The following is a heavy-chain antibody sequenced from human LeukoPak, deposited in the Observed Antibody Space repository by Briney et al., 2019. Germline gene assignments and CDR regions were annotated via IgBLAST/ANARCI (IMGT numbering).Heavy chain of an antibody. D-gene: IGHD5-24*01. CDR1: GFTFSDHY. CDR2: ISSSGSTT. V-gene: IGHV3-11*01. CDR3: ARPKRSYDY. J-gene: IGHJ4*02. Sequence: GGSLRLSCAASGFTFSDHYMSWIRQAPGKGLEWVSYISSSGSTTYYAGFAKGRFTISRDNAENFLYLQMNSLRAEDTAIYFCARPKRSYDYWGQGALVTVSS.